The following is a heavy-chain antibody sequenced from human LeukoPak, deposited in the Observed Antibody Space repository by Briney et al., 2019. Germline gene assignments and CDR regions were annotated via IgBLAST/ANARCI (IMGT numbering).Heavy chain of an antibody. J-gene: IGHJ4*02. CDR3: ARGGYCSSTSCYRSLDY. Sequence: PSETLSLTCAVYGGSFSGYYWSWIRQPPGKGLEWIGEINHSGSTNYNPSLKSRVTISVDTSKNQFSLKLSSVTAADTAVYYCARGGYCSSTSCYRSLDYWGQGTLVTVSS. CDR2: INHSGST. V-gene: IGHV4-34*01. D-gene: IGHD2-2*01. CDR1: GGSFSGYY.